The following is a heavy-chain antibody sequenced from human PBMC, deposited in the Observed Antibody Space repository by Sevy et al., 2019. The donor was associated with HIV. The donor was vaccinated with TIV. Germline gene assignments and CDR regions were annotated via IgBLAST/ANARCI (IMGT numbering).Heavy chain of an antibody. V-gene: IGHV3-20*04. CDR2: ISWNGGRI. D-gene: IGHD3-10*01. Sequence: GGSLRLSCAASGFTFDDYGMSWVRQAPGKGLEWVSGISWNGGRIGSADSVKGRFTISKDNPKNSLYLQMNSLRAEDTALYYCATDSGYGSGSYYSFWGKRTLVTVSS. CDR1: GFTFDDYG. CDR3: ATDSGYGSGSYYSF. J-gene: IGHJ4*02.